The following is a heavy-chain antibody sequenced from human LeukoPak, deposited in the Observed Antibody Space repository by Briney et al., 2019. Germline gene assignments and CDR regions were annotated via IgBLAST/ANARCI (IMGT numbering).Heavy chain of an antibody. CDR1: GYTFTVYY. CDR2: INPNSGGT. CDR3: AILGYCSSTSCLQFDP. Sequence: ASVKVSCKASGYTFTVYYMHWVRQAPGQGLEWMGWINPNSGGTNYAQKFQGRVTMTRDTSISTAYMELSRLRSDDTAVYYCAILGYCSSTSCLQFDPWGQGTLVTVSS. J-gene: IGHJ5*02. D-gene: IGHD2-2*01. V-gene: IGHV1-2*02.